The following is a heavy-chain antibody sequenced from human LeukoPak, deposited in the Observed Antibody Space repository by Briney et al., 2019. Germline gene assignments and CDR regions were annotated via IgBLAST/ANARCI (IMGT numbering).Heavy chain of an antibody. CDR3: ARGVEMATTNWFDP. Sequence: SETLSLTCTVSGGSISSYYWSWIRQPPGKGLEWIAYIYYSGSTNYNPSLKSRVTISLDTSKNQFSLKLSSVTAADTAVYYCARGVEMATTNWFDPCGQGTLVTVSS. V-gene: IGHV4-59*01. J-gene: IGHJ5*02. CDR1: GGSISSYY. D-gene: IGHD5-24*01. CDR2: IYYSGST.